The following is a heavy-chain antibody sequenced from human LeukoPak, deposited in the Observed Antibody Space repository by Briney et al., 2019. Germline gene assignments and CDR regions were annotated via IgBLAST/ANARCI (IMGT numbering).Heavy chain of an antibody. CDR3: ATEGFYY. J-gene: IGHJ4*02. V-gene: IGHV3-23*01. CDR1: GAAFTKYG. CDR2: SSRSGDIT. Sequence: GGSLRLSCAASGAAFTKYGMKWVRQAAGAGLEYISGSSRSGDITHSADSVKGRFTISRDNVQNTLYLQMNSLRADDTALYYCATEGFYYWGPGTQVTVSS.